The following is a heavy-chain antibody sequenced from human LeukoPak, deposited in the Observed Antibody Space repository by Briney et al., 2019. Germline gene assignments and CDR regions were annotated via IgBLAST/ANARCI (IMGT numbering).Heavy chain of an antibody. CDR2: ISGSGGST. CDR3: AKDIWFGELLGVGY. CDR1: GFTFSSYA. V-gene: IGHV3-23*01. J-gene: IGHJ4*02. Sequence: PGGSLRLSCAASGFTFSSYAMSWVRQAPGKGLEWVSAISGSGGSTYYADSVKGRFTISRDNSKNTLYLQMNSLRAEDTAVYYCAKDIWFGELLGVGYWGQGTLVTVSS. D-gene: IGHD3-10*01.